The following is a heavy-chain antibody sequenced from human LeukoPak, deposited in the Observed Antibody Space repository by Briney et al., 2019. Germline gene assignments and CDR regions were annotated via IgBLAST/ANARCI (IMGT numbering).Heavy chain of an antibody. CDR2: ISWNSGGI. Sequence: GGSLRLSCAASGFTFDDYAMHWVRQAPGKGLEWVSGISWNSGGIGYADSVKGRFTISRDNAKNSLYLQMNSLRAEDTALYYCAKDSLYGDYGWYDYWGQGTLVTVSS. V-gene: IGHV3-9*01. D-gene: IGHD4-17*01. J-gene: IGHJ4*02. CDR3: AKDSLYGDYGWYDY. CDR1: GFTFDDYA.